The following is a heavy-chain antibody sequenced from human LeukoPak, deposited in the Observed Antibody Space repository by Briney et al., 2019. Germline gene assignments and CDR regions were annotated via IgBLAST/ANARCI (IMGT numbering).Heavy chain of an antibody. V-gene: IGHV4-59*01. J-gene: IGHJ4*02. D-gene: IGHD6-13*01. CDR3: ARDPGSQFDF. CDR1: GGSISSYY. CDR2: IYSSGSN. Sequence: SETLSLTCTVSGGSISSYYWSWIRQAPGKGLEYIGYIYSSGSNNYNPSLNSRVTISLDTSKNQFSLKLSSVTAADTAVYYCARDPGSQFDFWGQGTLVTVSS.